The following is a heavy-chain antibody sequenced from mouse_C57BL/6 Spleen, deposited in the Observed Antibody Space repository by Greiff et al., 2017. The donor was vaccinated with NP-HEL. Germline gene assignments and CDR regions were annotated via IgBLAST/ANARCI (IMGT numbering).Heavy chain of an antibody. CDR2: ISSGSSTI. D-gene: IGHD2-1*01. V-gene: IGHV5-17*01. CDR1: GFTFSDYG. CDR3: ARERGNYVEYFDV. J-gene: IGHJ1*03. Sequence: EVQVVESGGGLVKPGGSLKLSCAASGFTFSDYGMHWVRQAPEKGLEWVAYISSGSSTIYYADTVKGRFTISRDNAKNTLFLQMTSLRSEDTAMYYCARERGNYVEYFDVWGTGTTVTVSS.